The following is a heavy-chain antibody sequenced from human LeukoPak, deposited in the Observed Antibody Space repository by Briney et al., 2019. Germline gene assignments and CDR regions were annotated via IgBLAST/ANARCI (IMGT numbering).Heavy chain of an antibody. J-gene: IGHJ4*01. D-gene: IGHD1-7*01. CDR3: TTEYNWNYVH. CDR1: GFTFSDAW. V-gene: IGHV3-15*01. CDR2: VKSKTDGGTT. Sequence: GGSLRLSCVASGFTFSDAWMSWVRQAPGKGLEWVGRVKSKTDGGTTDYPAPIKDRFSVSRDDTKNTLYLQMNSLKTEDTAVYYCTTEYNWNYVHWGQGTLVTVSS.